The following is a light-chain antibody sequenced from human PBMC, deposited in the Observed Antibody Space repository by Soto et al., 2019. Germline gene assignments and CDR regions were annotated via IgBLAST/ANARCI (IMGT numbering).Light chain of an antibody. V-gene: IGKV1-5*03. CDR1: QSISTW. CDR2: KAS. J-gene: IGKJ4*01. Sequence: DIQMTQSPSTLSASVGDRVTIACRASQSISTWLAWYQQKPGKAPKLLIYKASILEIGVPSRFSGSGSATEFTLTISSLQPEDFASYYCQQYETFPLTFGGGTKVEIK. CDR3: QQYETFPLT.